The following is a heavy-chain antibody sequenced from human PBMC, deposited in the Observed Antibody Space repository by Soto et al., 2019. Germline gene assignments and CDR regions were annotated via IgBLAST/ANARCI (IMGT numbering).Heavy chain of an antibody. D-gene: IGHD6-6*01. J-gene: IGHJ6*02. CDR1: GGSFSGYY. V-gene: IGHV4-34*01. Sequence: SETLSLTCAVYGGSFSGYYWSWIRQPPGKGLEWIGEINHSGSTNYNPSLKSRVTISVDTSKNQFSLKLSSVTAADTAVYYCARGKRRSSSYYYYYGMDVWGQGTTVTVSS. CDR3: ARGKRRSSSYYYYYGMDV. CDR2: INHSGST.